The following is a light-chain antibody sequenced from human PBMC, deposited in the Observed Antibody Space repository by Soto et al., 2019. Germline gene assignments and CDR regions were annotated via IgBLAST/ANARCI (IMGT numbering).Light chain of an antibody. CDR2: AAS. CDR3: QQLHDYPIT. Sequence: ILLTQSPSSLSASVVDRVTITGRASQGIDSSFAWYQQKPGKAPKLLIYAASSLQSVVPSRFSGSGSGTDFTLTISSLQPEDFATYYCQQLHDYPITFGQGTRLEIK. V-gene: IGKV1-9*01. CDR1: QGIDSS. J-gene: IGKJ5*01.